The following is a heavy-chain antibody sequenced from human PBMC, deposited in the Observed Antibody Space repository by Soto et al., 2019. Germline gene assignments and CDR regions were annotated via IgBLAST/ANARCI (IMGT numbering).Heavy chain of an antibody. D-gene: IGHD6-25*01. J-gene: IGHJ6*02. CDR3: AKDRRPNYYYGMDV. CDR2: ISYDGSNK. V-gene: IGHV3-30*18. CDR1: GFTFSSYG. Sequence: QVQLVESGGGMVQPGRSLRLSCAASGFTFSSYGMHWVRQAPGKGLEWVAVISYDGSNKYYADSVKGRFTISRDNSKNTLYLQRNSLRAEDTAVYYCAKDRRPNYYYGMDVWGQGTTVTVSS.